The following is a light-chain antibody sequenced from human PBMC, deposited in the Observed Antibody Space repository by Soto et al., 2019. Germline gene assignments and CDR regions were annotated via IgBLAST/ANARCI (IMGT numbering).Light chain of an antibody. CDR1: TSNIGAPYD. V-gene: IGLV1-40*01. CDR3: QSYDTSLHNYV. CDR2: GDN. Sequence: QSVLTQPPSVSGAPGQRVSISCTGSTSNIGAPYDVHWYQHLPGTAPKLLIYGDNNRPSGVPDRFSGSKSGTSASLAITRLPAEDEAAYYCQSYDTSLHNYVFGTGTKGTVL. J-gene: IGLJ1*01.